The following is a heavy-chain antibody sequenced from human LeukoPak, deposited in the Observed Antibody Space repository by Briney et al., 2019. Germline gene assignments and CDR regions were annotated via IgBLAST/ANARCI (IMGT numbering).Heavy chain of an antibody. CDR1: GFTSSSYA. V-gene: IGHV3-23*01. CDR2: ISGSGGST. CDR3: AKVPYIVVVPAATREAGFDY. D-gene: IGHD2-2*01. Sequence: PGGSLRLSCAASGFTSSSYAMSWVRQAPGKGLEWVSAISGSGGSTYYADSVKGRFTISRDNSKNTLYLQMNSLRAEDTAVYYCAKVPYIVVVPAATREAGFDYWGQGTLVTVSS. J-gene: IGHJ4*02.